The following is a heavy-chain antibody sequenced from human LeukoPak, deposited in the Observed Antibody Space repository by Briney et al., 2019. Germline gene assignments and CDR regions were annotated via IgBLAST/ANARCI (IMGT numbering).Heavy chain of an antibody. CDR3: ATYRQVLLPFES. D-gene: IGHD2-8*02. J-gene: IGHJ4*02. Sequence: GGSLRLSCAASGITFGTYHMNWVRQPPGKGLEWVSSIFPSGGEIHYADSVRGRFTISRDNSKSTLSLQMNSLRAEDAAIYYCATYRQVLLPFESWGQGTLVTVSS. V-gene: IGHV3-23*01. CDR2: IFPSGGEI. CDR1: GITFGTYH.